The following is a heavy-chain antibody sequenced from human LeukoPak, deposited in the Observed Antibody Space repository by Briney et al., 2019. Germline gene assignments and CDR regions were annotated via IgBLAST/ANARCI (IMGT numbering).Heavy chain of an antibody. V-gene: IGHV4-4*02. J-gene: IGHJ5*02. CDR2: IYHSGST. D-gene: IGHD2-15*01. CDR3: ARDARYCSGGSRYNWFDP. CDR1: GGSISSSNW. Sequence: PSGTLSLTCAVSGGSISSSNWWSWVRQPPGKGLEWIGEIYHSGSTNYNPSLKSRVTISVDKSKNQFSLKLSSVTAADTAVYYCARDARYCSGGSRYNWFDPWGQGTLVTVSS.